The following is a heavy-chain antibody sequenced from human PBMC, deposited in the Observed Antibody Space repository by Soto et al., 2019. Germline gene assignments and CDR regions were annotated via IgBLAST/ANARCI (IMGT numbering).Heavy chain of an antibody. J-gene: IGHJ6*01. D-gene: IGHD6-13*01. V-gene: IGHV1-69*02. CDR1: GGTFSSYT. CDR2: IIPILGIA. CDR3: ARGGSSSSWYAAYYGMDV. Sequence: QVQLVQSGAEVKKPGSSVKVSCKASGGTFSSYTISWVRQAPGQGLEWMGRIIPILGIANYAQKFQGRVTITADKSTSKAHRELICLRCEDTAVYYWARGGSSSSWYAAYYGMDVWGQGTTVTVSS.